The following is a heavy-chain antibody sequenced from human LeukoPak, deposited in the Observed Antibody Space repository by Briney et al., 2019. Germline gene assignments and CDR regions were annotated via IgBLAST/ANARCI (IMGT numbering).Heavy chain of an antibody. Sequence: GGSLRLSCAASGFTVSSNYMSWVRQAPGKGLEWVSVIYSGGSTYYADSVKGRFTISGDNSKNTLYLQMNSLRAEDTAVYYCANGVYYDILTGYSFYGMDVWGQGTTVTVSS. CDR1: GFTVSSNY. CDR2: IYSGGST. J-gene: IGHJ6*02. D-gene: IGHD3-9*01. V-gene: IGHV3-66*01. CDR3: ANGVYYDILTGYSFYGMDV.